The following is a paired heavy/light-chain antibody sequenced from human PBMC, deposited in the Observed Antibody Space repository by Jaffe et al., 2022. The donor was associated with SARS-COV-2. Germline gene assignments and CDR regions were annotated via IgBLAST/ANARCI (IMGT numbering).Light chain of an antibody. J-gene: IGLJ1*01. Sequence: QSVLTQPPSVSAAPGQKVTISCSGSSSNIGNNYVSWYQQLPGTAPKLLIYENNKRPSGVPDRFSGSKSGTSATLGITGLQTGDEADYYCGTWDSSLSAYVFGTGTKVTVL. CDR1: SSNIGNNY. V-gene: IGLV1-51*02. CDR2: ENN. CDR3: GTWDSSLSAYV.
Heavy chain of an antibody. CDR2: INPSGGST. CDR3: AREALRYFDWLYSGMDV. J-gene: IGHJ6*02. CDR1: GYTFTTYY. V-gene: IGHV1-46*01. Sequence: QVQLVQSGAEVKKPGASVKLSCKASGYTFTTYYMHWVRQAPGQGLEWMGIINPSGGSTSYAQKFQGRVTMTRDTSTSTVYVELSSLRSEDTAVYYCAREALRYFDWLYSGMDVWGQGTTVTVSS. D-gene: IGHD3-9*01.